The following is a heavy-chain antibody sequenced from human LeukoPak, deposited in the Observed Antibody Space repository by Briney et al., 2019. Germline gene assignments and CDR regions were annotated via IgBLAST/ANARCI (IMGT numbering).Heavy chain of an antibody. CDR2: IHPSGST. Sequence: SETLSLTCTVFGASFSDYYWNWIRQPPGKGLEWIGEIHPSGSTSYNPALQSRVTMSVDTSKNQFSLRLTSVTAADTAVYYCARQTGSGLFILPGGQGTLVTVSS. CDR3: ARQTGSGLFILP. CDR1: GASFSDYY. D-gene: IGHD3/OR15-3a*01. V-gene: IGHV4-34*01. J-gene: IGHJ4*02.